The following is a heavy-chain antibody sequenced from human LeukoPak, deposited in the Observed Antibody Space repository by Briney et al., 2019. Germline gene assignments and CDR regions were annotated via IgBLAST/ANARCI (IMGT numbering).Heavy chain of an antibody. CDR3: ARGEGYYFDY. CDR1: GFTFSSYS. J-gene: IGHJ4*02. CDR2: ISTSSSTI. V-gene: IGHV3-48*04. Sequence: GGSLRLSCAASGFTFSSYSMSWVRQAPGKGLEWASYISTSSSTIYYADSVKGRFTISRDNAKNSLYLQMNSLRAEDTAVYYCARGEGYYFDYWGQGTLVTVSS.